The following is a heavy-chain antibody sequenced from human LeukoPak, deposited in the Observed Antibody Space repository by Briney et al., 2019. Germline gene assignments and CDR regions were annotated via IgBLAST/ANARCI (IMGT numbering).Heavy chain of an antibody. CDR3: ASPGRVTHFDY. D-gene: IGHD2-21*02. CDR1: GGSISSSSYY. Sequence: SSETLSLTCTVSGGSISSSSYYWGWIRQPPGKGLEWIGRIDYSASTYYNPSLKSRGTISVYTSKNQFSLTLSSVTAADTAVYYCASPGRVTHFDYWGQGTLVTVSP. J-gene: IGHJ4*02. CDR2: IDYSAST. V-gene: IGHV4-39*01.